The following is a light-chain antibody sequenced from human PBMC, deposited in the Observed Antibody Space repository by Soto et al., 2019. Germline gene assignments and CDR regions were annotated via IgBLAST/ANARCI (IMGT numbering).Light chain of an antibody. J-gene: IGKJ3*01. CDR1: QSVSDSY. CDR2: AS. V-gene: IGKV3-20*01. Sequence: EIVLTQSPGTLSLSPGERATLSCRASQSVSDSYLAWYQQKPGQAPRLLIYASSRATGIPDRFSGSGSGTDFTLPISRLEPEDFAVYYCQHYGTSALFGPGTTVDIK. CDR3: QHYGTSAL.